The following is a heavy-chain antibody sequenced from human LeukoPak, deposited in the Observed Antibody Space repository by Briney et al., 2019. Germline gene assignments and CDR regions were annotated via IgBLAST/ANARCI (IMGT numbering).Heavy chain of an antibody. D-gene: IGHD6-19*01. Sequence: GGSLRLSCAASGFTFSGYAMSWVRQAPGKGLEWVSAISGSGGSTYYADSVKGRFTISRDNSKNTLYLQMNSLRAEDTAVYYCAKDRRRIAVAGISPFDYWGQGTLATVSS. J-gene: IGHJ4*02. CDR2: ISGSGGST. CDR3: AKDRRRIAVAGISPFDY. V-gene: IGHV3-23*01. CDR1: GFTFSGYA.